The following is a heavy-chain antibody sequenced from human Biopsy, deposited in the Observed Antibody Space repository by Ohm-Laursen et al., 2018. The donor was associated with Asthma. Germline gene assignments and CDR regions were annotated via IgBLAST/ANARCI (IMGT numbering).Heavy chain of an antibody. V-gene: IGHV1-2*06. Sequence: GSSVKVSCKASGYTFTAYFIHWVRQAPGQGLEWMGRINPNTGGTDYAQQFQGRVTMTRDTSISTAYMELSRLRSDDTAVYYCARDRGYCSGGTCPSWFDPWGQGTLVIVSS. CDR1: GYTFTAYF. CDR3: ARDRGYCSGGTCPSWFDP. CDR2: INPNTGGT. D-gene: IGHD2-15*01. J-gene: IGHJ5*02.